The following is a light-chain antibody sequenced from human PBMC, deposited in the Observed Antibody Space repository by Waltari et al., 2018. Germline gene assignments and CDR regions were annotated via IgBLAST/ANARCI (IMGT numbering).Light chain of an antibody. Sequence: DIQLTQSPSFLSASVGERVTITCRASQDISNHLTWVQQAPGKAPKLLIYNVFTLQSGVPSRFSGSRSGSEFTLTISSLQSEDFATYYCQQFKDYPLTLGGGTKVEIK. CDR2: NVF. CDR3: QQFKDYPLT. J-gene: IGKJ4*01. V-gene: IGKV1-9*01. CDR1: QDISNH.